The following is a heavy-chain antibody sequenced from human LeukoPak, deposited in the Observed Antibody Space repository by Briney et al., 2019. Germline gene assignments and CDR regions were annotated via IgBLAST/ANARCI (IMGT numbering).Heavy chain of an antibody. V-gene: IGHV4-59*01. D-gene: IGHD2-2*01. CDR1: GGSISSYY. CDR2: IYYSGST. J-gene: IGHJ5*02. CDR3: ARVGHCSSTSCIGNWFDP. Sequence: SETLSLTCTVSGGSISSYYWSWIRQPPGKGLEWIGYIYYSGSTNYNPSLKGRVTISVDTSKNQFSLKLSSVTAADTAVYYCARVGHCSSTSCIGNWFDPWGQGTLVTVSS.